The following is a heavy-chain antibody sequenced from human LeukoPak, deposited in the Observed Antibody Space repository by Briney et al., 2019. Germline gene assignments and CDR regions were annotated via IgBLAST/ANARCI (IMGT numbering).Heavy chain of an antibody. CDR2: INHSGST. CDR3: ARVVVVVAAPSFDY. CDR1: GGSFSGYY. D-gene: IGHD2-15*01. V-gene: IGHV4-34*01. J-gene: IGHJ4*02. Sequence: SETLSLTCAVYGGSFSGYYWSWIRQPPGKGLEWIGEINHSGSTNYNPSLKSRVTISADTSKNQFSLKLSSVTAADTAVYYCARVVVVVAAPSFDYWGQGTLVTVSS.